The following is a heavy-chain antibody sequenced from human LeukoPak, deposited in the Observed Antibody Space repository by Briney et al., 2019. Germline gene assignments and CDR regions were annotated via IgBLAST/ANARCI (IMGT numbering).Heavy chain of an antibody. CDR3: VRDVFSLGDS. V-gene: IGHV3-74*01. D-gene: IGHD2/OR15-2a*01. CDR1: GFTFSDYG. CDR2: INHDGTLR. Sequence: GGSLRLSCAASGFTFSDYGMHWVRQAPGKELVWVSHINHDGTLRNYADSVKGRFTISRDFAKNTLYLQMNTLGAEDTAVYYCVRDVFSLGDSWGQGTLVTVSS. J-gene: IGHJ4*02.